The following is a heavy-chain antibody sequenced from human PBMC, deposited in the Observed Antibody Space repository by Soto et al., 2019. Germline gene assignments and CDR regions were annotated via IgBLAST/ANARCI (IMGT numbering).Heavy chain of an antibody. CDR2: IKSKSSGGTT. CDR1: GFIFRNAW. D-gene: IGHD4-4*01. V-gene: IGHV3-15*01. J-gene: IGHJ5*01. CDR3: ASEKGWRQSPLDS. Sequence: GGSLRLSCAASGFIFRNAWMSWGRQAPGKGLEWVGRIKSKSSGGTTDYAAPVEGRVTISRDDSKSTLYLQMTRLTIEDTAVYFCASEKGWRQSPLDSWGQGALVTVSS.